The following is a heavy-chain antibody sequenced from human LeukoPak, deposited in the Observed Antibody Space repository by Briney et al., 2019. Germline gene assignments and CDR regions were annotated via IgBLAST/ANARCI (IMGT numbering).Heavy chain of an antibody. J-gene: IGHJ4*02. Sequence: QSGGSLRLSCAASGFAASGFTLSGYAVHWVRQASGKGLEWVGHIRNKAKNYATAYAASVEGRFTISRDDSRDTVYLQMHSLKTEDTAVYYCARQTSSCHDNWGQGTLVTVSS. D-gene: IGHD2-2*01. CDR1: GFTLSGYA. CDR3: ARQTSSCHDN. V-gene: IGHV3-73*01. CDR2: IRNKAKNYAT.